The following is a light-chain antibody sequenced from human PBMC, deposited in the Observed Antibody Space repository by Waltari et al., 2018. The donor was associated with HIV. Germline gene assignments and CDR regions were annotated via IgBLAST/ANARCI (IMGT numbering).Light chain of an antibody. CDR2: GAS. CDR1: QSIVSR. Sequence: EIVMTQSPATLSVSPGERATLSCTASQSIVSRLAWYQQKPGHAPMLLIYGASTRATGIPARISGSGSGTDFTLTISSLQSEAVAVYYCQEYNSWPPYTFGQGTKLEIK. J-gene: IGKJ2*01. CDR3: QEYNSWPPYT. V-gene: IGKV3-15*01.